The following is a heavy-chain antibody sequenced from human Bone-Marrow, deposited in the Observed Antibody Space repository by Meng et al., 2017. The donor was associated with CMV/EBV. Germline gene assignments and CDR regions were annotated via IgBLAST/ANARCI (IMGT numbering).Heavy chain of an antibody. CDR1: GYTFTGYY. CDR3: ASGAGDY. V-gene: IGHV1-69*05. J-gene: IGHJ4*02. Sequence: SVKVSCKASGYTFTGYYMHWVRQAPGQGLEWMGGIIPIFGTANYAQKFQGRVTITTDESTSTAYMELSSLRSEDTAVYYCASGAGDYWGQGTRVTVSS. D-gene: IGHD1-26*01. CDR2: IIPIFGTA.